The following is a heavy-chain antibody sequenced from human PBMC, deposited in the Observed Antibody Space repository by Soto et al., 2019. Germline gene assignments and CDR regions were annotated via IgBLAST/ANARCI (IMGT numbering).Heavy chain of an antibody. V-gene: IGHV1-3*05. Sequence: QVQVVQSGAEEKKPGASVKVSCKASGYTFISYAIHWVRQAPGQRLEWMGWINAGNGNTKYSQKFQGRVTITRDTCASTAYMELSSPRSEDTAVYYCARGGYYYDSSGSPYFDYWGQGTLVTVSS. CDR1: GYTFISYA. J-gene: IGHJ4*02. CDR2: INAGNGNT. D-gene: IGHD3-22*01. CDR3: ARGGYYYDSSGSPYFDY.